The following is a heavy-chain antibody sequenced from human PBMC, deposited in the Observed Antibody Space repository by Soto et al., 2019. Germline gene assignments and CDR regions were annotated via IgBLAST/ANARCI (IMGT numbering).Heavy chain of an antibody. CDR3: ARNKEHRYVGNYYDMDF. CDR1: GGTISGSGGC. Sequence: SLTLCLPWSVAGGTISGSGGCRGWIPQPPGKGLEWIGSIYYSGYTYYNPSLKSRVTTSVDTSKNPFAKKLSSVSAAYTAVYSCARNKEHRYVGNYYDMDFWGQGTTVTVSS. D-gene: IGHD5-12*01. V-gene: IGHV4-39*01. CDR2: IYYSGYT. J-gene: IGHJ6*02.